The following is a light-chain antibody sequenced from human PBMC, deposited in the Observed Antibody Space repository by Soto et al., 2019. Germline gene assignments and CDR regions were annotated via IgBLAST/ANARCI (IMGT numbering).Light chain of an antibody. CDR2: GFS. CDR3: NSYVRGGTVI. V-gene: IGLV2-14*03. J-gene: IGLJ2*01. Sequence: QSALTQPASVSGSRGKSITLSCTVNSSDGGGDRYVSWYQQHAGKAPQLMMDGFSYRPAGVPSRISGSRSGNTASLTIFGLQAEDEGDYYCNSYVRGGTVIFGGGTKLTVL. CDR1: SSDGGGDRY.